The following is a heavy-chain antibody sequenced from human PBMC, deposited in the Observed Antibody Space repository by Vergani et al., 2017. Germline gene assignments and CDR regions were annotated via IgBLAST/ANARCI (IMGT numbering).Heavy chain of an antibody. CDR1: GFTLSNYD. CDR3: AKHFRGWGIDY. V-gene: IGHV3-30*02. CDR2: IQFDGSNQ. D-gene: IGHD3-16*01. Sequence: QVQLVESGGGVVQRGGSLRLSCPTSGFTLSNYDMQWIRQGPGKGLEFVAFIQFDGSNQYYADSVKGRFTLSREFSKNTLYLQMNSLRTDDTATYYCAKHFRGWGIDYWGQGTQVIVSS. J-gene: IGHJ4*02.